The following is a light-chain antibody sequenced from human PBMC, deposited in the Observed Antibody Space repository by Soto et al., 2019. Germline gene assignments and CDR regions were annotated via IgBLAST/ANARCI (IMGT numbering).Light chain of an antibody. CDR1: SSDVGSYNL. CDR2: EGS. J-gene: IGLJ2*01. CDR3: CSYADSSTYVI. Sequence: QSALTQPASVSGSPGQSITIPCTGTSSDVGSYNLVSWYQQHPGKAPKLMIYEGSKRPSGVSNRFSGSKSGNTASLTISGLQAEDEADYYCCSYADSSTYVIFGGGTKVTVL. V-gene: IGLV2-23*01.